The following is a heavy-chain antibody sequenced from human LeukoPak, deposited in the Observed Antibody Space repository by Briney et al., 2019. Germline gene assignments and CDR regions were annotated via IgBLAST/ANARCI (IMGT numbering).Heavy chain of an antibody. V-gene: IGHV3-30-3*01. J-gene: IGHJ6*02. Sequence: GGSLRLSCAASGFTFSSYAMHWVRQAPGKGLEWVAVISYDGSNKYYADSVKGRFTISRDNSKNTLYLQMNSLRAEDTAVYYCARDGEYCSSTSCYPLAVFDYYYYYVRDVWAQGTRSPSP. CDR3: ARDGEYCSSTSCYPLAVFDYYYYYVRDV. D-gene: IGHD2-2*01. CDR2: ISYDGSNK. CDR1: GFTFSSYA.